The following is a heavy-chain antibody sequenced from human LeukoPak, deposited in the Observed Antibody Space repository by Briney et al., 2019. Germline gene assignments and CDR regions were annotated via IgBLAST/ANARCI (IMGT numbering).Heavy chain of an antibody. V-gene: IGHV3-66*01. CDR2: IYSAGNT. CDR3: ASVRTIVARSFDS. Sequence: PGGSLRLSCVASGFTVSSNYMNWVRQAPGKGLEWVSVIYSAGNTYYADSVKGRFTISRDNSKNTLYLHMNSLRAEDTAVYYCASVRTIVARSFDSWGQGTLVTVSS. J-gene: IGHJ4*02. CDR1: GFTVSSNY. D-gene: IGHD6-6*01.